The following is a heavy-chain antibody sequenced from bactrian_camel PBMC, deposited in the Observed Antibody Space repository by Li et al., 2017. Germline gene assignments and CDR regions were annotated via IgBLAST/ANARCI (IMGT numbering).Heavy chain of an antibody. D-gene: IGHD3*01. CDR2: IRRDGST. CDR3: AARGLGADCSGPRRSSAEYAY. CDR1: GFSFDGFD. V-gene: IGHV3S55*01. J-gene: IGHJ4*01. Sequence: HVQLVESGGGSVQAGGSLRLSCTASGFSFDGFDTGWYHQAPGKECELVSSIRRDGSTYDTDAVKGRFTISQGNAENTLYLQMNSLKSEDTAMYFCAARGLGADCSGPRRSSAEYAYWGQGTQVTVS.